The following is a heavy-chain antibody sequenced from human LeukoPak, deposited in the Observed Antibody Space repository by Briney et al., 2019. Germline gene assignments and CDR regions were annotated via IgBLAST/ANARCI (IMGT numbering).Heavy chain of an antibody. V-gene: IGHV5-51*01. CDR3: ARHHSSGYKSDAFDI. D-gene: IGHD3-22*01. Sequence: GESLKISCKGSGYSFTSYWIGWVRQMPGKGLEWMGIIYPGDSDTRYSPSFQGQVTISADKSISTAYLQWSSLKASDTAMYYCARHHSSGYKSDAFDIWGQGTMVTVSS. CDR2: IYPGDSDT. CDR1: GYSFTSYW. J-gene: IGHJ3*02.